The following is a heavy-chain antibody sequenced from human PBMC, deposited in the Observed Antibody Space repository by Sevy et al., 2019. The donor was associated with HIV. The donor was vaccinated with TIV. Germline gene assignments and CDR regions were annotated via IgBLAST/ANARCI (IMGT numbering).Heavy chain of an antibody. Sequence: SETLSLTCAVYGGSFSGYYWSWIRQPPGKGLECIGEINHSGSTNYNPSLKSRVTISVDTSKNQFSLKLSSVTAADTAVYYCARAQSTVTTERAGGHFDYWGQGTLVTVSS. CDR3: ARAQSTVTTERAGGHFDY. J-gene: IGHJ4*02. CDR1: GGSFSGYY. V-gene: IGHV4-34*01. CDR2: INHSGST. D-gene: IGHD4-17*01.